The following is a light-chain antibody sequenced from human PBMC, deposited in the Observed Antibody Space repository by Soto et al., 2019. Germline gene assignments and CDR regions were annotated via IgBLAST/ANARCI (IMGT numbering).Light chain of an antibody. CDR2: EDN. CDR3: QSYDSSNHVV. Sequence: NFMLTQPHSVSGSPGKTVTISCTRYSGSIASNYVQWYQQRPGSSPTTVIYEDNQRPSGVPDRFSGSIDSSSNSASLTVSGLKTEDEADYYCQSYDSSNHVVFGGGTQLTVL. V-gene: IGLV6-57*01. J-gene: IGLJ2*01. CDR1: SGSIASNY.